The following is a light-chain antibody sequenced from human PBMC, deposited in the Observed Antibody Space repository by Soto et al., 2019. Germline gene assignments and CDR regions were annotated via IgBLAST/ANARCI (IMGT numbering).Light chain of an antibody. CDR2: DNN. CDR3: GPYDSRLRNGV. Sequence: QSVLTRPPSVSAAPGQKVTISCSGSSSNIENYYVSWYQQLPGTAPKLLIYDNNKRPSGIPDRFCGSKSGTSATLDITPLQTGHEAYYSCGPYDSRLRNGVFATGTKDTVL. V-gene: IGLV1-51*01. J-gene: IGLJ1*01. CDR1: SSNIENYY.